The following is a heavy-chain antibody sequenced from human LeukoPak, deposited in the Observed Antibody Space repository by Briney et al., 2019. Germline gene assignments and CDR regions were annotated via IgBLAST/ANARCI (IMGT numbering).Heavy chain of an antibody. Sequence: SETLSLTCAVYGGSFSGYYWSWIRQPAGTALEWIGRIYTSGTITYNPSLKSRVTMSVDTSKNQFSLKLSSVTAADTAVYYCARDSGTTGEVKFDPWGQGTLVIVSS. J-gene: IGHJ5*02. CDR2: IYTSGTI. V-gene: IGHV4-4*07. D-gene: IGHD3-10*01. CDR3: ARDSGTTGEVKFDP. CDR1: GGSFSGYY.